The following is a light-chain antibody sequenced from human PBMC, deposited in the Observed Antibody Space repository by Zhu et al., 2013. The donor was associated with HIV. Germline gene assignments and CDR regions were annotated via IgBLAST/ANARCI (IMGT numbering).Light chain of an antibody. V-gene: IGKV1-17*01. Sequence: DIQLTQSPPSLSASVGDRVTITCRASQAMRTDLSWYQQTPGKAPKRLIYSASSLQFGAPSRFSGNVSGTEFTLTISSLQPEDFATCYCQQYDTYPLTFGGGTKVE. J-gene: IGKJ4*01. CDR3: QQYDTYPLT. CDR2: SAS. CDR1: QAMRTD.